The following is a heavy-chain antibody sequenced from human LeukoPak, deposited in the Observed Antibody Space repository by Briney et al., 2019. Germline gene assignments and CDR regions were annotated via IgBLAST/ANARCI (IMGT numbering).Heavy chain of an antibody. V-gene: IGHV4-31*03. CDR2: IYYSGST. D-gene: IGHD3-22*01. Sequence: SETLSLTCTVSGGSISSGGYYLSWIRQHPGKGLEWIVYIYYSGSTYYNPSLKSRVTISVDTSKNQFSLKLSSVTAADTAVYYCASNGANYYDSSGLFDYWGQGTLVTVSS. CDR3: ASNGANYYDSSGLFDY. J-gene: IGHJ4*02. CDR1: GGSISSGGYY.